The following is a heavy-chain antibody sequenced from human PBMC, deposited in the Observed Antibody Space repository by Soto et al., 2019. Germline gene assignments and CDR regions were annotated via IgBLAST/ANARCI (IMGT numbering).Heavy chain of an antibody. V-gene: IGHV4-39*01. CDR2: IYHGGST. CDR1: GDSIRTTYYS. J-gene: IGHJ4*02. Sequence: QLQLQESGPGLVKPSQTLSLTCTVSGDSIRTTYYSWGWIRQPPGKGLAWIGSIYHGGSTYYNPTLNSRFTMCLDTSQIQLSLRLSSVTAADTAVYYFARCLWIKRFAEECFENCGQGTLVIVSS. D-gene: IGHD3-3*01. CDR3: ARCLWIKRFAEECFEN.